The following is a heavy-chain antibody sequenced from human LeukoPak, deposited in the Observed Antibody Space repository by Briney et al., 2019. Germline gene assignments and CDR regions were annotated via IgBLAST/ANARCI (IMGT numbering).Heavy chain of an antibody. J-gene: IGHJ4*02. CDR2: IRSSSSYI. V-gene: IGHV3-21*01. CDR1: GLTFSSYS. CDR3: ARDNLYSSGWYYFDY. D-gene: IGHD6-19*01. Sequence: GGSMRLSCAASGLTFSSYSMNWVRPAPGKGLEWVSSIRSSSSYIYYADSMKGRFTISRDNAKNSLYRQMNSLRAEDTAVYYCARDNLYSSGWYYFDYWGQGTLVTVSS.